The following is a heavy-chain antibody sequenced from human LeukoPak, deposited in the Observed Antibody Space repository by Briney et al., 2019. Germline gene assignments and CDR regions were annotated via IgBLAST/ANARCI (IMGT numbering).Heavy chain of an antibody. D-gene: IGHD2-15*01. CDR2: IYHSGST. Sequence: SETLSLTCTVSGGSISSGGYYWSWIRQPPGKGLEWIGYIYHSGSTYYHPSLKSRVTISVDRSKNQFSLKLSSVTAADTAVYYCARVNSGGRYYYYYMDVWGKGTTVTVSS. CDR1: GGSISSGGYY. V-gene: IGHV4-30-2*01. J-gene: IGHJ6*03. CDR3: ARVNSGGRYYYYYMDV.